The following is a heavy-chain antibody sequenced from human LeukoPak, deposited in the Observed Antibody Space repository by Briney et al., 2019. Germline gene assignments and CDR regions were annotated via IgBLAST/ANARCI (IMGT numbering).Heavy chain of an antibody. CDR3: ARLDEYSSSSRYYGMDV. CDR1: GGTFSSYG. D-gene: IGHD6-6*01. CDR2: IIPIFGTA. Sequence: SVKVSCKASGGTFSSYGISWVRQAPGQGLEWLGGIIPIFGTANYAQKFQGRVTITADESTSTAYMELSSLRSEDTAVYYCARLDEYSSSSRYYGMDVWGQGTTVTVSS. J-gene: IGHJ6*02. V-gene: IGHV1-69*13.